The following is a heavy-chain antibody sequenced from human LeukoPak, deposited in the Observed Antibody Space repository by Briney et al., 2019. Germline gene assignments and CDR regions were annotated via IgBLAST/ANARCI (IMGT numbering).Heavy chain of an antibody. CDR2: FYDSGDF. CDR3: ARLRRPGGRKGDAFDI. CDR1: GGSISGHH. D-gene: IGHD1-26*01. J-gene: IGHJ3*02. Sequence: SQTLSLTCTVSGGSISGHHWTWIRQPPGTGLEWIGYFYDSGDFNYNPSLKSRVTIWMDMSNNQFSLTMSSVTAADTAMYYCARLRRPGGRKGDAFDIWGQGTLVTVSS. V-gene: IGHV4-59*08.